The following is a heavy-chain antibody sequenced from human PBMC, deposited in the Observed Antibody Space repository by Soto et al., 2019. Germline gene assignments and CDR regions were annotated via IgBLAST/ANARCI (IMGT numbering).Heavy chain of an antibody. CDR2: IYKSATT. Sequence: SVTLSLTCSVSGDSISTVDYFWASIRQPPGQALEYIGYIYKSATTYYNPSFESRVAISLDTANSQFSLNVTSVTAADTAVYFCARGRYCLTGRCFPNWFESWGQGTLVTVPS. D-gene: IGHD2-15*01. CDR1: GDSISTVDYF. V-gene: IGHV4-30-4*01. J-gene: IGHJ5*01. CDR3: ARGRYCLTGRCFPNWFES.